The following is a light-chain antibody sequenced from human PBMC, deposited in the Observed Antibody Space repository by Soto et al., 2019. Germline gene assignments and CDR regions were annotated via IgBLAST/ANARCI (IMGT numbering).Light chain of an antibody. CDR3: RSYTSSSTEI. CDR1: ISDVGGYNY. J-gene: IGLJ1*01. Sequence: QCLLTQPASVSGSPGQSITISCTGTISDVGGYNYVSWYQQHPGKAPKLMIYEVSNRPSGVSNRFSGSKSGNTASLTISGLQAEDEADYYCRSYTSSSTEIFGTGTKVTVL. V-gene: IGLV2-14*01. CDR2: EVS.